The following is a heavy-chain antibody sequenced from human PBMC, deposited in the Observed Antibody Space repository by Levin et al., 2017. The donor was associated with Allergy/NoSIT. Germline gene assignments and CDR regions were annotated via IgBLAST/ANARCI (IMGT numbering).Heavy chain of an antibody. CDR2: FDLEHGET. Sequence: ASVKVSCKVSGHTLRELSMHWVRQAPGKGLEWMGGFDLEHGETIYAQKFQGRVTMTEDTSTDTAYMELSSLSSEDTAVYYCATPFQYYYDSTGFLRPLDYWGQGTLVTVSS. CDR3: ATPFQYYYDSTGFLRPLDY. D-gene: IGHD3-22*01. V-gene: IGHV1-24*01. CDR1: GHTLRELS. J-gene: IGHJ4*02.